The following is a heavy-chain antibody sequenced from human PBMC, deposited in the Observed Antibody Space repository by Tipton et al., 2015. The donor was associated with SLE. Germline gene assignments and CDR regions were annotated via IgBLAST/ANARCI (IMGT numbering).Heavy chain of an antibody. CDR3: ARALNFWSGYYLDY. V-gene: IGHV4-31*03. D-gene: IGHD3-3*01. CDR2: IYYSGNT. Sequence: TLSLTCTVSGGSIRSYYWTWIRQHPGKGLEWIGYIYYSGNTYYNPSLKSRITISVDTSKNQFSLKLSSVTAADTAVYYCARALNFWSGYYLDYWGQGTLVTVSS. J-gene: IGHJ4*02. CDR1: GGSIRSYY.